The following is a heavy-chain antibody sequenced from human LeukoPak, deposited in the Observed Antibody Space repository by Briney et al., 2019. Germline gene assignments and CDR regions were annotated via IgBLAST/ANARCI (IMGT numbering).Heavy chain of an antibody. CDR1: GFTFSSFP. V-gene: IGHV3-64D*09. Sequence: GGSLRLSCSASGFTFSSFPMHWVRQAPGKGLEYVSGINSNGGTTYYADSLKGRFTISRDNSKNTLYLHMGSLRAEDTAVYYCVKVYGVIVFDQWGQGILATVSS. CDR2: INSNGGTT. J-gene: IGHJ4*02. CDR3: VKVYGVIVFDQ. D-gene: IGHD4-17*01.